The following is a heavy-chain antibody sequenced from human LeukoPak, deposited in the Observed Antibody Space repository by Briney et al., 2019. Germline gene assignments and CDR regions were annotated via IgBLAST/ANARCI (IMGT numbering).Heavy chain of an antibody. J-gene: IGHJ6*02. CDR1: GYTFTSYG. D-gene: IGHD2-21*02. V-gene: IGHV1-2*02. Sequence: ALVKVSCKASGYTFTSYGISWVRQAPGQGLEWMGWINPNSGGTNYAQKFQGRVTMTRDTSISTAYMELSRLRSDDTAVYYCARGGDRLPYYYGMDVWGQGTTVTVSS. CDR2: INPNSGGT. CDR3: ARGGDRLPYYYGMDV.